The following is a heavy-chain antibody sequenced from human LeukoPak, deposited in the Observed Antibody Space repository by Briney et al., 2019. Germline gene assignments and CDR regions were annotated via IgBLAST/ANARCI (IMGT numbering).Heavy chain of an antibody. CDR3: ARNRKHDYGDWSFDY. CDR2: IIPILGIA. V-gene: IGHV1-69*04. D-gene: IGHD4-17*01. Sequence: VASVKVSCKASGGTFSSYAISWVRQAPGQGLEWMGRIIPILGIANYAQKFQGRVTITADKSTSTAYMELSSLRSEDTAVYYCARNRKHDYGDWSFDYWGQGTLVTVSS. J-gene: IGHJ4*02. CDR1: GGTFSSYA.